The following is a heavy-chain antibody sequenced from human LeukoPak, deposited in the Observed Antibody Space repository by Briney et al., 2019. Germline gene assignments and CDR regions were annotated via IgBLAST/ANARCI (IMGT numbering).Heavy chain of an antibody. CDR3: ARLRLELARYYYYYYGMDV. V-gene: IGHV4-34*01. J-gene: IGHJ6*02. CDR2: INHSGST. Sequence: SETLSLTCAVYGGSFSGYYWSWIRQPPGKGLEWIGEINHSGSTNYNPSLKSRVTISVDTSKNQFSLKLSSVTAADTAVYYCARLRLELARYYYYYYGMDVWGQGTTVTVSS. CDR1: GGSFSGYY. D-gene: IGHD3-16*01.